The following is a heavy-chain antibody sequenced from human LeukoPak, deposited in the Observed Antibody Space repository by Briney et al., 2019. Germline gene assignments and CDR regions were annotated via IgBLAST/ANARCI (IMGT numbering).Heavy chain of an antibody. V-gene: IGHV4-34*01. CDR1: GGSFSGYY. CDR2: INHSGST. D-gene: IGHD2-15*01. Sequence: PSETLSLTCAAYGGSFSGYYWSWIRQPPGKGLEWIGEINHSGSTNYNPSLKSRVTISVDTSKNQFSLKLSSVTAADTAVYYCARMRYCSGGSCYSVEEISGMDVWGQGTTVTVSS. CDR3: ARMRYCSGGSCYSVEEISGMDV. J-gene: IGHJ6*02.